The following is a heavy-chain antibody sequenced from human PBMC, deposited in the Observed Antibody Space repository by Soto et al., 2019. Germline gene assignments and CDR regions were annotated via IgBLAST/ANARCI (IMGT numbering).Heavy chain of an antibody. Sequence: PGGSLRLSCAASGFTFSSYGMHWVRQAPGKGLEWVAVISYDRSNKYYADSVKGRFTISRDNSKNTLYLQMNSLRAEDTAVYYCANNVLRYFDWLHDAFDIWGQGTMVTVSS. CDR1: GFTFSSYG. J-gene: IGHJ3*02. CDR3: ANNVLRYFDWLHDAFDI. V-gene: IGHV3-30*18. CDR2: ISYDRSNK. D-gene: IGHD3-9*01.